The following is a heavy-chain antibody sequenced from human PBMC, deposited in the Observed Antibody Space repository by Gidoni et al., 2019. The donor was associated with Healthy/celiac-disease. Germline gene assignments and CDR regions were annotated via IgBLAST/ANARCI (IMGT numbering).Heavy chain of an antibody. V-gene: IGHV4-61*01. CDR3: ARVAYYYDSSGYTPPDY. Sequence: QVQLQESGPGLVKPSETLSPTCTVSVGSVSSGSYYWSWIRQPPGKGLEWIGYIYYSGSTNYNPSLKSRVTISVDTSKNQFSLKLSSVTAADTAVYYCARVAYYYDSSGYTPPDYWGQGTLVTVSS. D-gene: IGHD3-22*01. CDR1: VGSVSSGSYY. CDR2: IYYSGST. J-gene: IGHJ4*02.